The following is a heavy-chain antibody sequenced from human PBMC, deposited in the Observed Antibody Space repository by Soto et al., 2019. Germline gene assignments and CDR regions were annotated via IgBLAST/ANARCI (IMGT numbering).Heavy chain of an antibody. CDR1: GYTFTSNA. CDR3: ARVSSGYAPAPFDY. CDR2: IIPIFGTA. D-gene: IGHD3-22*01. Sequence: AVKVSCKASGYTFTSNAISWVRQAPGQGLEWMGGIIPIFGTANYAQKFQGRVTITADESTSTAYMELSSLRSEDTAVYYCARVSSGYAPAPFDYWGQATLVTLSS. J-gene: IGHJ4*02. V-gene: IGHV1-69*13.